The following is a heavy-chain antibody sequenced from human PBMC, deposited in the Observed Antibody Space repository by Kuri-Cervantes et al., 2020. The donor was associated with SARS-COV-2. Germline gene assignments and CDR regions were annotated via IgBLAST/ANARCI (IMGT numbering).Heavy chain of an antibody. CDR3: ARLGYGGNPDY. V-gene: IGHV4-59*08. CDR2: IYYSGST. J-gene: IGHJ4*02. Sequence: SETLSLTYTVSGGSISSYYWSWIRQPPGKGLEWIGYIYYSGSTNYNPSLKSRVTISVDTSKNQFSLKLSSVTAADTAVYYCARLGYGGNPDYWGQGTLVTVSS. D-gene: IGHD4-23*01. CDR1: GGSISSYY.